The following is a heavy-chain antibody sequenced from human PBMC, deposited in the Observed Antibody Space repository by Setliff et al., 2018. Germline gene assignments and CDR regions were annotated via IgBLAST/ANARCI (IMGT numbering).Heavy chain of an antibody. CDR2: SKSKTAGGAI. Sequence: GGSLRLSCAASGLTFSYAWMHWVRQAPGKGLEWVGRSKSKTAGGAIDYAAPVKGRFTISRDDSKNTLYLQMSSLKTEDTAMYYCTTDRAACSGSSCYNGFDVWGQGTMGTVS. CDR3: TTDRAACSGSSCYNGFDV. CDR1: GLTFSYAW. D-gene: IGHD2-2*02. J-gene: IGHJ3*01. V-gene: IGHV3-15*07.